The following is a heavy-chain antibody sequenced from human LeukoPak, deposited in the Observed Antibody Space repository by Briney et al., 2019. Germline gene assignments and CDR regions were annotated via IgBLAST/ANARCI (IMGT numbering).Heavy chain of an antibody. CDR1: GFTFSSYW. CDR2: IKQDGSEK. V-gene: IGHV3-7*04. CDR3: ARDRRCSSTSCYYFDY. J-gene: IGHJ4*02. Sequence: GGSLRLSCAASGFTFSSYWMTWVRQAPGKGPEWVANIKQDGSEKYYVDSVKGRFTISRDNAKNSLYLQMNSLRAEDTAVYYCARDRRCSSTSCYYFDYWGQGTLVTVSS. D-gene: IGHD2-2*01.